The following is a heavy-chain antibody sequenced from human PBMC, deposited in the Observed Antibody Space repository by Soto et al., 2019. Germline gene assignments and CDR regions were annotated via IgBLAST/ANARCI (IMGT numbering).Heavy chain of an antibody. V-gene: IGHV3-13*01. D-gene: IGHD6-13*01. J-gene: IGHJ3*02. Sequence: EVQLVESGGGLVQPGGSLRLSCAASGFTFSSYDMHWVRQATGKGLEWVSAIGTAGDTYYPGSVKGRFTISRENAKNSLYLQMNSLRAEDTAVYYCARDSSSWESDAFDSWGQGTMVTVSS. CDR3: ARDSSSWESDAFDS. CDR2: IGTAGDT. CDR1: GFTFSSYD.